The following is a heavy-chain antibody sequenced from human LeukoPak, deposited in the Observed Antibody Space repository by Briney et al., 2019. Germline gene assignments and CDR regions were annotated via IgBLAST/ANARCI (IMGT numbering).Heavy chain of an antibody. CDR3: AREREYDFWSGLFDY. CDR2: IYTSGST. V-gene: IGHV4-4*07. D-gene: IGHD3-3*01. Sequence: PSETLSLACTVSGGSISSYYWSWIRQPAVKGLEWIGRIYTSGSTNYNPSLKSRVTMSVDTSKNQFSLKLSSVTAADTAVYYCAREREYDFWSGLFDYWGQGTLVTVSS. CDR1: GGSISSYY. J-gene: IGHJ4*02.